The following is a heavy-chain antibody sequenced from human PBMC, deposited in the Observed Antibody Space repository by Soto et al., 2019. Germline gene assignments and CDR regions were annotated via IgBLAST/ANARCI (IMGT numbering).Heavy chain of an antibody. CDR1: GGSISSGGYY. Sequence: SETLSLTCTVSGGSISSGGYYWSWIRQHPGKGLEWIGYIYYSGSTYYNPSLKSRVTISVDTSKNQFSLKLSSVTAADTAVYYCARDVTTGYFQHWGQGTLVTVSS. D-gene: IGHD4-17*01. V-gene: IGHV4-31*03. CDR3: ARDVTTGYFQH. J-gene: IGHJ1*01. CDR2: IYYSGST.